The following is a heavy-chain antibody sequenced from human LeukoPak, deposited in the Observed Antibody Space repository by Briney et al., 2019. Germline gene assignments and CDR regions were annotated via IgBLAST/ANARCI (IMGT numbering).Heavy chain of an antibody. CDR2: IYTSGST. CDR3: ASINGGFDP. Sequence: PSETLSLTCTVSGGSISSYYWRWIRQPPGKGLEWIGYIYTSGSTNYNPSLKSRVTISVDTSKNQFSLKLSSVTAADAAVYYCASINGGFDPWGQGTLVTVSS. V-gene: IGHV4-4*09. CDR1: GGSISSYY. J-gene: IGHJ5*02.